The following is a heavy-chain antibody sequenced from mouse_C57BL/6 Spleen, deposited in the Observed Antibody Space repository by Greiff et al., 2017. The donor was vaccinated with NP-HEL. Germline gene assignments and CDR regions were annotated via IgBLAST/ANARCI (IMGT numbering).Heavy chain of an antibody. CDR3: VRDTVVADYAMDY. V-gene: IGHV10-1*01. J-gene: IGHJ4*01. D-gene: IGHD1-1*01. Sequence: EVQLVESGGGLVQPKGSLKLSCAASGFSFNTYAMNWVRQAPGKGLEWVARIRSKSNNYATYYADSVKDRFTISRDDSESMLYLQMNNLKTEDTAMYYCVRDTVVADYAMDYWGQGTSVTVSS. CDR1: GFSFNTYA. CDR2: IRSKSNNYAT.